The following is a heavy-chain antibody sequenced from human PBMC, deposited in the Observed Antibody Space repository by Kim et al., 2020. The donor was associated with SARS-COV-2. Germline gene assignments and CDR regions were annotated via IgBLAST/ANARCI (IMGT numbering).Heavy chain of an antibody. CDR1: GGSFSGYY. V-gene: IGHV4-34*01. Sequence: SETLSLTCAVYGGSFSGYYWSWIRQPPGKGLEWIGEINHSGSTNYNPSLKSRVTISVDTSKNQFSLKLSSVTAADTAVYYCASQYGSGSHIPRAGMDVWGQGTTVTVSS. D-gene: IGHD3-10*01. CDR3: ASQYGSGSHIPRAGMDV. J-gene: IGHJ6*02. CDR2: INHSGST.